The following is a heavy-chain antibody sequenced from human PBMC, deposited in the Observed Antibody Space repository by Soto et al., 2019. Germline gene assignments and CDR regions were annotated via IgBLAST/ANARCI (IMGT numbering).Heavy chain of an antibody. D-gene: IGHD3-10*01. J-gene: IGHJ4*02. CDR2: IKEDGTEK. V-gene: IGHV3-7*02. CDR1: GFTFTTYW. Sequence: EVQLVESGGGLVQPGRSLRLSCAVSGFTFTTYWMTWVRQAPGKGLEWVANIKEDGTEKNYLDSVGGRFSISRDNANNSLFLKMNSMRAEDSAIYSCSRAGSENEYWGQGTLVTVSS. CDR3: SRAGSENEY.